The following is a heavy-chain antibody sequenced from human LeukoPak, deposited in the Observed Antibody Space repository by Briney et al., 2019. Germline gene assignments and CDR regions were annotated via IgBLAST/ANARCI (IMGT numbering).Heavy chain of an antibody. J-gene: IGHJ3*02. CDR3: ARCPEYSGNWSGEDAFDI. D-gene: IGHD6-6*01. CDR2: ITSSSSHI. Sequence: GGSLRLSCAASGFTFNTYSMNWVRQAPGKGLEWVSSITSSSSHIYYADSVKGRFTISRDNAKNSLFLPMNSLRGEDTTVYYCARCPEYSGNWSGEDAFDIWGQGTKVTVSS. V-gene: IGHV3-21*01. CDR1: GFTFNTYS.